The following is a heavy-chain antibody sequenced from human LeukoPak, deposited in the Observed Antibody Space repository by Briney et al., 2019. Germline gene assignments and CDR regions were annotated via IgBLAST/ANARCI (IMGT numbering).Heavy chain of an antibody. J-gene: IGHJ4*02. Sequence: ASVKVSCKASGYTFTSYGISWVRQAPGQGLEWMGWISAHNGNTNYAQKLQGRVTMTTDTSTSTAYMELRSLRSDDTAGYYCARDSYMVGATSAKGGYWGQGTLVTVSS. V-gene: IGHV1-18*01. CDR3: ARDSYMVGATSAKGGY. CDR2: ISAHNGNT. CDR1: GYTFTSYG. D-gene: IGHD1-26*01.